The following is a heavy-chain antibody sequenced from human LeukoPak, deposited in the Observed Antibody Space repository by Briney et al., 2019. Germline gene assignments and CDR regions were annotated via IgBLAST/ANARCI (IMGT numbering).Heavy chain of an antibody. CDR1: GFTFSSYA. J-gene: IGHJ4*02. CDR2: ISYDGSNK. Sequence: GGSLRLSCAASGFTFSSYAMHWVRQAPGKGLEWVAVISYDGSNKYYADSVKGRFTISRDNSKNTLYLQMNSLRAEDTAVYYCAREGAMVTYWGQGTLVTVSS. D-gene: IGHD5-18*01. CDR3: AREGAMVTY. V-gene: IGHV3-30*14.